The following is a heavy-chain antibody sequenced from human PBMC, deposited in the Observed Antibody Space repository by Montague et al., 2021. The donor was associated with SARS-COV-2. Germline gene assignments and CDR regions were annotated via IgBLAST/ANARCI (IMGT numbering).Heavy chain of an antibody. CDR1: GGSIDGNH. Sequence: SETLSLTCTVSGGSIDGNHWTWVRQSPGKGQEWIGQSGSTNCNPSSENRISTTVDTIKIQSSLNLSSVTAADSAIYYCAVLYGGGGGSGYWGQGTLVTVSS. CDR2: QSGST. D-gene: IGHD3-3*01. J-gene: IGHJ4*02. V-gene: IGHV4-59*01. CDR3: AVLYGGGGGSGY.